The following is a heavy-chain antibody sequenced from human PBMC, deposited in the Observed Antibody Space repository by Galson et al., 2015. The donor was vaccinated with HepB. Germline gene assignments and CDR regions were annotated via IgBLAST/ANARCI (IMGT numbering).Heavy chain of an antibody. CDR2: ISAYTGNT. CDR1: GYTFTSNG. CDR3: ARDLNGEGWELRPPLYY. J-gene: IGHJ4*02. V-gene: IGHV1-18*01. D-gene: IGHD1-26*01. Sequence: SVKVSFKASGYTFTSNGISWVRQAPGQGLEWMGWISAYTGNTNYAQKLQGRVTMTTDTSTSTAYMELRNLRSDDTAVYYCARDLNGEGWELRPPLYYWGQGTLVTVSS.